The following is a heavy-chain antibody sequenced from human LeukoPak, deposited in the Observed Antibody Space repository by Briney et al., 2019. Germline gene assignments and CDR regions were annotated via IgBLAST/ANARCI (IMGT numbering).Heavy chain of an antibody. CDR3: AINMAADGDY. CDR1: GFTFSSYA. V-gene: IGHV3-64*04. J-gene: IGHJ4*02. CDR2: ISSNGGSI. Sequence: GGSLRLSCSASGFTFSSYAMHWVRQAPGKGLEYVSAISSNGGSIYYADSVKGRFTISRDNAKNSLYLQMNSLRAEDTAVYYCAINMAADGDYWGQGTLVTVSS. D-gene: IGHD6-13*01.